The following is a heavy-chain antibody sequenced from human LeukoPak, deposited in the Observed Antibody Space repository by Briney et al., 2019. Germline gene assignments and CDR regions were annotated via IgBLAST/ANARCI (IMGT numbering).Heavy chain of an antibody. CDR1: GGSISSSSYY. J-gene: IGHJ5*02. D-gene: IGHD3-9*01. CDR2: IYYSGST. CDR3: ARESSSPIFPNWFDP. V-gene: IGHV4-39*07. Sequence: KTSETLSLTCTVSGGSISSSSYYWGWIRQPPGKGLEWIGSIYYSGSTYYNPSLKSRVTISVGTSKNQFSLKLSSVTAADTAVYYCARESSSPIFPNWFDPWGQGTLVTVSS.